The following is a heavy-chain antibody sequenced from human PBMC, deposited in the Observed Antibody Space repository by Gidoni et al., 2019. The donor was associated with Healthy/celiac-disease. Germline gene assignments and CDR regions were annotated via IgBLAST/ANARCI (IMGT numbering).Heavy chain of an antibody. V-gene: IGHV1-69*02. CDR1: GGTFSSYT. Sequence: QVQLVQSGAEVKKPGSSVKVSCKASGGTFSSYTISWVRQAPGQGLEWMGRIIPILGIANYAQKFQGRVTITADKSTSTAYMELSSLRSEDTAVYYCASWFHEYYDSSGYYPTRYGMDVWGQGTTVTVSS. CDR2: IIPILGIA. D-gene: IGHD3-22*01. J-gene: IGHJ6*02. CDR3: ASWFHEYYDSSGYYPTRYGMDV.